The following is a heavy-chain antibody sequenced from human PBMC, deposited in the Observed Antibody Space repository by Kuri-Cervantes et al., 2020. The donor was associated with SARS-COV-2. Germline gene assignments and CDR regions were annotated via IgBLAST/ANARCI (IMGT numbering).Heavy chain of an antibody. CDR2: ISSSTSYI. CDR1: GFTLTYYS. V-gene: IGHV3-21*01. D-gene: IGHD4-17*01. J-gene: IGHJ6*02. CDR3: ARTTYGDYYWYGMDV. Sequence: GESLKISCAASGFTLTYYSMNWVRQAPGKGLEWVSTISSSTSYIYYAESLKGRFTISRDNAKNSLYLQMTSLRAEDTAVYYCARTTYGDYYWYGMDVWGQGTTVTVSS.